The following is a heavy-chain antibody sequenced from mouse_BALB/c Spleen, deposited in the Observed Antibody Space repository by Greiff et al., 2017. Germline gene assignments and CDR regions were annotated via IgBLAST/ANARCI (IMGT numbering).Heavy chain of an antibody. CDR3: ARGNFFDY. Sequence: VQLKQSGAELVKPGASVKLSCTASGFNFKDSYMHWVKQRPEQGLEWIGRIDPANGNSKYDPKFQGKATITADTSSNTAYLQLSSLTSEYTAVYHCARGNFFDYWGQGTTLTVSS. CDR1: GFNFKDSY. J-gene: IGHJ2*01. V-gene: IGHV14-3*02. CDR2: IDPANGNS.